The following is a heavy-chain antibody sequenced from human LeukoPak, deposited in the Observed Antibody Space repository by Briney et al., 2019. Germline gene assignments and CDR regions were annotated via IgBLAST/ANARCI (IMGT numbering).Heavy chain of an antibody. Sequence: GGSLRLSCAASGFTFSNYWMHWVRQAPGRGLMWASRINIDETSTTYADSVKGRFTISRDNAKNTLYLQMNSLRADDTAVYYCARQSRATPDYWGQGTLVTVSS. CDR1: GFTFSNYW. V-gene: IGHV3-74*01. D-gene: IGHD4-23*01. CDR3: ARQSRATPDY. J-gene: IGHJ4*02. CDR2: INIDETST.